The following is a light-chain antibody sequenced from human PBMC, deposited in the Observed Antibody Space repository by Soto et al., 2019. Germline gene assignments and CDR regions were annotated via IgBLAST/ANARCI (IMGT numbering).Light chain of an antibody. CDR1: QSISSY. J-gene: IGKJ1*01. CDR2: AAS. V-gene: IGKV1-39*01. Sequence: DIQMTQSPSSLSASVGDRVTITFRASQSISSYLNWYQQKPGKAPKLLIYAASSLQSGVPSRFSGSGSGTDFTLTISSLQPEDFATYYCQQSYSTLRTWTFGQGTKVDNK. CDR3: QQSYSTLRTWT.